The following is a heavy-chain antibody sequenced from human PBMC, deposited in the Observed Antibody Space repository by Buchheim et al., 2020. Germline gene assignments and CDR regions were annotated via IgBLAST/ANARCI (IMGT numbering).Heavy chain of an antibody. V-gene: IGHV1-3*01. CDR1: GYTFTSYA. Sequence: QVQLVQSGAEVKKPGASVKVSCKASGYTFTSYAMHWVRQAPGQRLEWMGWINAGNGNTKYSQKFQGRVTITRDTSASTAYMERSSLRSEDTAVYYCARDPEAARPGGAGYYYYYYGMDVWGQGTT. J-gene: IGHJ6*02. CDR2: INAGNGNT. CDR3: ARDPEAARPGGAGYYYYYYGMDV. D-gene: IGHD6-6*01.